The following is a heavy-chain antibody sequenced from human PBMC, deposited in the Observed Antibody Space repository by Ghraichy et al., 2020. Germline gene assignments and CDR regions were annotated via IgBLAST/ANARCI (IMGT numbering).Heavy chain of an antibody. D-gene: IGHD2-2*02. J-gene: IGHJ6*02. CDR1: GFTFSSYW. CDR3: ARAPAAIAYGMDV. CDR2: INSDGSST. Sequence: GSLRLSCAASGFTFSSYWMHWVRQAPGKGLVWVSRINSDGSSTSYADSVKGRFTISRDNAKNTLYLQMNSLRAEDTAVYYCARAPAAIAYGMDVWGQGTTVTVSS. V-gene: IGHV3-74*01.